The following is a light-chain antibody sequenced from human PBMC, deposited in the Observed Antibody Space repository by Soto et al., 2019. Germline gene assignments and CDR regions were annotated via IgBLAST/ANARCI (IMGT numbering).Light chain of an antibody. V-gene: IGKV3-20*01. Sequence: VLTQSPGSLSLSPGERAIVSCRASQTVTSSYLAWYQQRPGQAPQLLIYDAVKRATGIPDRFSGSESGRDYTLTISRLDPEDSAVYYCQQYGDSITFGGGTKLEIK. CDR2: DAV. CDR3: QQYGDSIT. J-gene: IGKJ4*01. CDR1: QTVTSSY.